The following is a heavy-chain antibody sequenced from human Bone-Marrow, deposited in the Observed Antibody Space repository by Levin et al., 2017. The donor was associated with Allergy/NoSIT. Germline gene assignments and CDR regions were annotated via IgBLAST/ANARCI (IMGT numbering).Heavy chain of an antibody. CDR2: ISGSGDAT. CDR3: AREEGFYYVAMDV. Sequence: GGSLRLSCEASGLNLNNYAVNWVRQAPGKGLQWIASISGSGDATYHADFVKARFTISRDSSNSTVYLQMSSLRVEDTAVYYGAREEGFYYVAMDVWGLGTAVTVSS. J-gene: IGHJ6*02. CDR1: GLNLNNYA. V-gene: IGHV3-23*01.